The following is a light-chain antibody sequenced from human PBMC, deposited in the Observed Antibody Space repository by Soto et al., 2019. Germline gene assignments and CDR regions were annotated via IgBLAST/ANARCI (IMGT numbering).Light chain of an antibody. J-gene: IGLJ1*01. CDR2: EGS. Sequence: QSALTQPASVSGSPGQSITISCTGTGSDVGSYSFVTWYQQHPGKVPKLIIYEGSKRPPGVSNRFSGSKSGNTASLTISGPQGEDEADYYCCSYAGSNTYVFGSGTKVTVL. V-gene: IGLV2-23*01. CDR1: GSDVGSYSF. CDR3: CSYAGSNTYV.